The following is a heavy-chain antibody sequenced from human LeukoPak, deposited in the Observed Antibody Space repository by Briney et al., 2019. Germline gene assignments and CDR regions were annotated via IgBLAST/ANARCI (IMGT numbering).Heavy chain of an antibody. Sequence: PSETLSLTCTVPGGSISSYYWSWIRQPPGKGLEWIGYIYYSGSTNYNPSLKSRVTISVDTSKNQFSLKLSSVTAADTAVYYCARVHCSGGSCYSDNWFDPWGQGTLVTVSS. D-gene: IGHD2-15*01. CDR2: IYYSGST. CDR3: ARVHCSGGSCYSDNWFDP. V-gene: IGHV4-59*01. J-gene: IGHJ5*02. CDR1: GGSISSYY.